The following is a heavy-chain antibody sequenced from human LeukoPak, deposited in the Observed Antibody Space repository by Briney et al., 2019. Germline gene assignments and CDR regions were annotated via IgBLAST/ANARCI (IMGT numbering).Heavy chain of an antibody. Sequence: GESLKISCKGSGYSFTNYWIGWVRQMPGKGLERMGIIYPGDSDTRYSPSVQGQVTISADKSISTAYLQWSSLKASDTAMYYCARLEATAGTLYFDCWGQGTLVTVSS. CDR2: IYPGDSDT. D-gene: IGHD6-19*01. CDR3: ARLEATAGTLYFDC. CDR1: GYSFTNYW. J-gene: IGHJ4*02. V-gene: IGHV5-51*01.